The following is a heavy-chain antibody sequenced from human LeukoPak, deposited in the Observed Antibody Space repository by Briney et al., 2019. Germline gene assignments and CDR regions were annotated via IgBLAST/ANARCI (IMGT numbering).Heavy chain of an antibody. V-gene: IGHV3-30-3*01. CDR1: GFTFSSYA. D-gene: IGHD3-10*01. J-gene: IGHJ4*02. CDR2: ISYDGSNK. Sequence: PGGSLRLSCAASGFTFSSYAMHWVRQAPGKGLEWVAVISYDGSNKYYADSVKGRLTISRDNSKNTLYLQMNSLTAEDTALYYCARGGSGWFGELPYYFDYWGRGTRVTVSS. CDR3: ARGGSGWFGELPYYFDY.